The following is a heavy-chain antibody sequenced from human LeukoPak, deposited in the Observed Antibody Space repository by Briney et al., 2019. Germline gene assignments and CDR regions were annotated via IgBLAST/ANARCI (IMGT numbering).Heavy chain of an antibody. CDR1: GGSVSSGSYY. Sequence: PSETLSLTCTVSGGSVSSGSYYWSWIRQPPGKGLEWIGYIYYSGSTNYSPSLKSRVTISVDTSKNQFSLKLSSVTAADTAAYYCARDRAYYDFWSGYYTGWVYYFDYWGQGTLVTVSS. J-gene: IGHJ4*02. V-gene: IGHV4-61*01. CDR3: ARDRAYYDFWSGYYTGWVYYFDY. CDR2: IYYSGST. D-gene: IGHD3-3*01.